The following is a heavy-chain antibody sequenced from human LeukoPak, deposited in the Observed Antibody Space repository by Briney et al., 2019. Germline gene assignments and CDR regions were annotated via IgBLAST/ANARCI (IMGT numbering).Heavy chain of an antibody. CDR2: ISNDGSNT. Sequence: PGGSLRLSCAASGFTFSSYGMHWARQSPGKGLEWVAVISNDGSNTYFADSVKGRFTISRDNSKNTLYLQMNSLRSEDTAVYYCARAHHGSGWYYFDYWGQGTLVTVSS. CDR1: GFTFSSYG. V-gene: IGHV3-30*03. D-gene: IGHD6-19*01. CDR3: ARAHHGSGWYYFDY. J-gene: IGHJ4*02.